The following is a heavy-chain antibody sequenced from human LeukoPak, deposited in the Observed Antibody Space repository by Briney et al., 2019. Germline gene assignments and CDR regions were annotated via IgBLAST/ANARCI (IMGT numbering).Heavy chain of an antibody. CDR3: ARDTTVDY. CDR2: ISGSGGST. D-gene: IGHD1-1*01. Sequence: AGGSLRLSCAASGFTFSSYAMSWVRQAPGKALEWVSAISGSGGSTYYADSVKGRFTISRDNAKNSLYLQMNSLRAEDTAVYYCARDTTVDYWGQGTLVTVSS. V-gene: IGHV3-23*01. CDR1: GFTFSSYA. J-gene: IGHJ4*02.